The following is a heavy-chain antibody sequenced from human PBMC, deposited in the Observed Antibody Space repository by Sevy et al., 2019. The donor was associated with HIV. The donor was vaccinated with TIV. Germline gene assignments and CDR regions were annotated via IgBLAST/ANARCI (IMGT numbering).Heavy chain of an antibody. CDR1: GFTFSSYS. CDR2: ITGSGHST. Sequence: GGSLRLSCAASGFTFSSYSINWVRQAPGKGLEWVSSITGSGHSTFYTDSVKGRFTFSRDNSNNTLYLHMNSLRAEDTAIYYCARGAHGYYYYMDVWGKGTTVTVSS. CDR3: ARGAHGYYYYMDV. V-gene: IGHV3-23*01. D-gene: IGHD3-10*01. J-gene: IGHJ6*03.